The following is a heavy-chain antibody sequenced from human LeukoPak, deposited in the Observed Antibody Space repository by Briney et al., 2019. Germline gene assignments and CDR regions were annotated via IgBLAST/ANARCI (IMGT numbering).Heavy chain of an antibody. CDR2: ISYDGSNK. CDR1: GFTFSSYG. CDR3: AKDDLATVTTFDY. V-gene: IGHV3-30*18. D-gene: IGHD4-17*01. J-gene: IGHJ4*02. Sequence: GRSLRLSCAASGFTFSSYGMHWVRQAPGKGLEWVAVISYDGSNKYYADSVKGRFTISRDNSKNTLYLQMNSLRAEDTAVYYCAKDDLATVTTFDYWGQGTLVTVSS.